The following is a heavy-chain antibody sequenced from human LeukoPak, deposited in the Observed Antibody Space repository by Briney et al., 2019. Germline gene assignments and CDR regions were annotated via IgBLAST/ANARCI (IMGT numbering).Heavy chain of an antibody. D-gene: IGHD5-12*01. Sequence: SETLSLTCTVSGGSISSYYWSWIRQPPGKGLEWIGYISYSGSTNYNPSLKSRVTISLDTSKNQSPLKLSSVTAADTAVYYCARGGSGYDWFDPWGQGTLVTVSS. CDR3: ARGGSGYDWFDP. CDR1: GGSISSYY. CDR2: ISYSGST. V-gene: IGHV4-59*01. J-gene: IGHJ5*02.